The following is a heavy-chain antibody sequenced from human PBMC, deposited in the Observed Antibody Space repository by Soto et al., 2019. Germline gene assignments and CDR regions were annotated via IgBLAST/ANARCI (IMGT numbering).Heavy chain of an antibody. V-gene: IGHV4-59*12. CDR1: GDSIRRDY. J-gene: IGHJ4*02. Sequence: SETLSLTCTVSGDSIRRDYWIWIRQPPGRGLEWIGVFYNSGTTNYNPSLKSRVTISVDASKNQFSLKLTSVTAADTAVYYCARDKITGLFDYWGQGTLVT. CDR2: FYNSGTT. CDR3: ARDKITGLFDY. D-gene: IGHD2-8*02.